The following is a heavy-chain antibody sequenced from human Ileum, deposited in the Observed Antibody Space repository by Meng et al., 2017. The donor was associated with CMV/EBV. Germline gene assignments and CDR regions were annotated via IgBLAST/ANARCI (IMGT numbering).Heavy chain of an antibody. CDR2: ISYDGSNK. D-gene: IGHD3-10*01. CDR1: GFTFSSYA. J-gene: IGHJ6*02. Sequence: GESLKISCAASGFTFSSYAMHWVRQAPGKGLEWVAVISYDGSNKYYADSVKGRFTISRDNSKNTLYLQMNSLRAEDTAVYYCAREGITMVRGVTYYYYGMDVWGQRTTVTVSS. V-gene: IGHV3-30-3*01. CDR3: AREGITMVRGVTYYYYGMDV.